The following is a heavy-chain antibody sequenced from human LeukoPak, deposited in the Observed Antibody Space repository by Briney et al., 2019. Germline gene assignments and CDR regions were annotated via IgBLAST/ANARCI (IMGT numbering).Heavy chain of an antibody. Sequence: AGGSLRLSCAASGFTFSSYTMNWVRQAPGKGLEWVSSISGGGSYIYYADSAKGRFTISRDNTKNSVYLQMNGLRAEDTAIYYCARDGYCNSTTCFDYWGQGTLVTVSS. CDR3: ARDGYCNSTTCFDY. J-gene: IGHJ4*02. V-gene: IGHV3-21*01. D-gene: IGHD2-2*03. CDR1: GFTFSSYT. CDR2: ISGGGSYI.